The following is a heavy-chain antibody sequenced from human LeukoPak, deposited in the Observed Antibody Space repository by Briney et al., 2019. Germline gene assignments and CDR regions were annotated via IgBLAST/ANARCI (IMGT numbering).Heavy chain of an antibody. J-gene: IGHJ4*02. CDR3: ARGSPVVYVIDY. Sequence: ASVKVSCKVSGYSFTSYGITWVRQAPGQGLEWMGWISGYNGNTHYAQNLQDRVTMTTDTSTSTAYMDLRSLRSDDTAVYYCARGSPVVYVIDYWGQGTLVTVSS. CDR2: ISGYNGNT. D-gene: IGHD2-8*02. V-gene: IGHV1-18*01. CDR1: GYSFTSYG.